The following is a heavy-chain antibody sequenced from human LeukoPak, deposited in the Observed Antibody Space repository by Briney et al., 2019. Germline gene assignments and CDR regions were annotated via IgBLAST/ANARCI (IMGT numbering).Heavy chain of an antibody. V-gene: IGHV3-23*01. J-gene: IGHJ4*02. Sequence: GGSLRLSCAASGFTFSSYAMSWVRQAPGKGLEWVSAISGSGGSTYYADSVKGRFTISRDNSKNTLYLQMNSLRAEDTAVYYCAKDAPYSSSGWRGCYYFGYWGQGTLVTVSS. D-gene: IGHD6-13*01. CDR3: AKDAPYSSSGWRGCYYFGY. CDR1: GFTFSSYA. CDR2: ISGSGGST.